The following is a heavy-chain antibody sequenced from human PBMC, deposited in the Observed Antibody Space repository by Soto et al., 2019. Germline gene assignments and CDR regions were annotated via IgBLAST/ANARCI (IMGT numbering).Heavy chain of an antibody. CDR1: GGSISSDDHY. Sequence: QVQLQESGPGLVKPSQTLSLTCIVSGGSISSDDHYWRWLRQPPGKGLEWIGYIYYRGTTHPNPSLRSRLFISLDTSKHQFSLQLTSVTAADTAVYYCANVRSRWNIDYWGQGTLVTVSS. J-gene: IGHJ4*02. CDR2: IYYRGTT. CDR3: ANVRSRWNIDY. V-gene: IGHV4-30-4*01. D-gene: IGHD6-13*01.